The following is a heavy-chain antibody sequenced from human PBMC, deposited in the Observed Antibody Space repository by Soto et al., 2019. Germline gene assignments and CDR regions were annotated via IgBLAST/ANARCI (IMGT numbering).Heavy chain of an antibody. CDR1: GGSISSYY. CDR3: ARVKVHYDYIWGSYREPPTSARYYFDY. Sequence: SETLSLTCTVSGGSISSYYWSWIRQPPGKGLEWIGYIYYSGSTNYNPSLKSRVTISVDTSKNQFSLKLSSVTAADTAVYYCARVKVHYDYIWGSYREPPTSARYYFDYWGQGTLVTVSS. J-gene: IGHJ4*02. D-gene: IGHD3-16*02. CDR2: IYYSGST. V-gene: IGHV4-59*01.